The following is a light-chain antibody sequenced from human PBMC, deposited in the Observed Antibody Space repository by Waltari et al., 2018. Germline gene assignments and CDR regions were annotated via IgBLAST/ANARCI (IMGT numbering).Light chain of an antibody. CDR2: TTS. CDR3: QKYGGSPPYT. J-gene: IGKJ2*01. V-gene: IGKV3-20*01. CDR1: QSVSSSH. Sequence: ETVLTQSPGTLSLSPGERATLSCRASQSVSSSHLAWYQQKPGQAHRVLIYTTSNRATGIPDRFSGSGSGTDFTLTISRLEAEDFAVYYCQKYGGSPPYTFGLGTKLEIK.